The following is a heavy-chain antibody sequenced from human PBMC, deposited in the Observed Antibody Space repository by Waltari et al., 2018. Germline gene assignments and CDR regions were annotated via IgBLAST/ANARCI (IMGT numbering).Heavy chain of an antibody. D-gene: IGHD3-3*01. CDR2: ISGDGRTI. CDR1: GFTLSGTW. V-gene: IGHV3-74*01. J-gene: IGHJ4*02. CDR3: ARGADL. Sequence: EVQLVESGGGLVQPGGSLSLSCAASGFTLSGTWLHWVRQVPGKGLVWVSRISGDGRTINYADSVKGRFTISRDTAKNTLNLQMNSLRAEDTAVYYCARGADLRGQGILVTVSS.